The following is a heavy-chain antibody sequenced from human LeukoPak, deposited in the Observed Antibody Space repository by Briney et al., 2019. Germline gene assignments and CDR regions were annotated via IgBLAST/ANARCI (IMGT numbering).Heavy chain of an antibody. Sequence: SVKVSCKASGGTFSSYAISWVRQAPGQGLEWMGGIIPIFGTANYAQKFQGRVTITTDESTSTAYIELSSLRSEDTAVYYCARDAGLSSGYSEWKYYYYYYMDVWGKGTTVTVSS. CDR1: GGTFSSYA. CDR2: IIPIFGTA. D-gene: IGHD3-22*01. V-gene: IGHV1-69*05. J-gene: IGHJ6*03. CDR3: ARDAGLSSGYSEWKYYYYYYMDV.